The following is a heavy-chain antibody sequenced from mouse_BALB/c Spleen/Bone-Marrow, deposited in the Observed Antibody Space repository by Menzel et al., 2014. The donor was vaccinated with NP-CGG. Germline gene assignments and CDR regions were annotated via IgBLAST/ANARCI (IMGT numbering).Heavy chain of an antibody. V-gene: IGHV3-8*02. Sequence: VQLKQSGPSLVKPSQTLSLTCSVTGDSITSGYWNWIRKFPGNKLEYMGYISYSGSTYYNPSLKSRMSITRDTSKNLYYLQLNSVTTEDTATYYCARSGGNYDYFDYWGQGTTLTVSS. CDR1: GDSITSGY. CDR3: ARSGGNYDYFDY. D-gene: IGHD2-1*01. CDR2: ISYSGST. J-gene: IGHJ2*01.